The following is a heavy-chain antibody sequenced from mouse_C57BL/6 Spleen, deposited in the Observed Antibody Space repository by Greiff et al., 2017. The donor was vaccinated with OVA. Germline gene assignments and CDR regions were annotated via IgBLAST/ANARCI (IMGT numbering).Heavy chain of an antibody. J-gene: IGHJ1*03. V-gene: IGHV5-4*01. Sequence: EVMLVESGGGLVKPGGSLKLSCAASGFTFSSYAMSWVRQTPEKRLEWVATISDGGSYTYYPDNVKGRFTISRDNAKNNLYLQMSHLKSEDTAMYYCARDGYDGYYWYFDVWGTGTTVTVSS. D-gene: IGHD2-3*01. CDR2: ISDGGSYT. CDR3: ARDGYDGYYWYFDV. CDR1: GFTFSSYA.